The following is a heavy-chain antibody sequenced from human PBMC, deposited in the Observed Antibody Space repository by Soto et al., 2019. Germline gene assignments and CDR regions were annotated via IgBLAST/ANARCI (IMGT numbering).Heavy chain of an antibody. J-gene: IGHJ6*02. CDR3: TSTRTFFYDYGDYRYYGMGV. CDR1: GFTFSGSA. V-gene: IGHV3-73*01. CDR2: IRSKANSYAT. D-gene: IGHD4-17*01. Sequence: GGSLRLSCAASGFTFSGSAMHWVRQASGKGLEWVGRIRSKANSYATAYAASVKGRFTISRDDSKNMAYLQMNSLKTEDTAVYYCTSTRTFFYDYGDYRYYGMGVWGQGTTVTVSS.